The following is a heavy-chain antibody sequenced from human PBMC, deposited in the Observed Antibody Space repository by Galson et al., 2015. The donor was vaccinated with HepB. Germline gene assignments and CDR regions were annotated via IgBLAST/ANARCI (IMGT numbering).Heavy chain of an antibody. CDR3: ARAKFGGSPSYYYYGMDV. CDR2: IWYDGSNK. D-gene: IGHD3-10*02. J-gene: IGHJ6*02. V-gene: IGHV3-33*01. Sequence: SLRLSCAASGFTFSSYGMHWVRQAPGKGLEWVAVIWYDGSNKYYADSVKGRFTISRDNSKNTLYLQMNSLRAEDTAVYYCARAKFGGSPSYYYYGMDVWGQGTTVTVSS. CDR1: GFTFSSYG.